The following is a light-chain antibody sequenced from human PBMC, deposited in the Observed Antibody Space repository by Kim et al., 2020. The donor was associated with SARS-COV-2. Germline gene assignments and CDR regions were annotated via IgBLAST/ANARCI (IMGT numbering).Light chain of an antibody. CDR2: DVS. CDR3: SSYTSSSTWV. J-gene: IGLJ3*02. V-gene: IGLV2-14*01. CDR1: SSDVGGYNF. Sequence: QSALTQPASVSGSPGQSITISCTGTSSDVGGYNFVSWYQQHPGKAPKLMIYDVSKRPSGVSNRFSGSKSGNTASLTISGLQAEDEAGYYCSSYTSSSTWVFGGGTKL.